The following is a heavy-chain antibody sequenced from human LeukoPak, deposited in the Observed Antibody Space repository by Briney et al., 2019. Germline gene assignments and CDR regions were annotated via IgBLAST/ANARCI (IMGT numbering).Heavy chain of an antibody. J-gene: IGHJ5*02. V-gene: IGHV4-59*01. CDR3: ARSITIFGVGPTFDP. CDR1: GDSISSYY. Sequence: SETLSLTCTVSGDSISSYYWSWIRQPPGKGLEWIGYIYYSGSTNYNPSLKSRVTISVDTSKTQFSLKLSSVTATDTAVYYCARSITIFGVGPTFDPWGQGTLVTVSS. CDR2: IYYSGST. D-gene: IGHD3-3*01.